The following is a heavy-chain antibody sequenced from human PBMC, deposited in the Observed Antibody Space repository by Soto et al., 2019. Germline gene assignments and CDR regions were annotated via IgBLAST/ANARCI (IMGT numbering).Heavy chain of an antibody. CDR2: INAGNGNT. CDR3: ARDSTAILTGYGMDV. V-gene: IGHV1-3*05. Sequence: QVQLVQSGAEEKKPGASVKVSCKASGYTFTSYAMHWVRQAPGQRLEWMGWINAGNGNTKYSQKFQGRVTITRDTSASTAYMELSSLRSEDTAVYYCARDSTAILTGYGMDVWGQGTTVTVSS. CDR1: GYTFTSYA. D-gene: IGHD3-9*01. J-gene: IGHJ6*02.